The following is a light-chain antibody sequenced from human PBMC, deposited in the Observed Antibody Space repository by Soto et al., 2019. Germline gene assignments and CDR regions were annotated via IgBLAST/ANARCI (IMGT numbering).Light chain of an antibody. CDR1: QGISSF. J-gene: IGKJ3*01. Sequence: IQLTQSPSSLSASVGDRVTITCRASQGISSFLAWYQQKPGRAPKLLIYGASTLQSGVPSRFSGSGSGTDFTLTISSLHAEDFATYYCQQLNSFPIAFGPGTKVEIQ. CDR3: QQLNSFPIA. CDR2: GAS. V-gene: IGKV1-9*01.